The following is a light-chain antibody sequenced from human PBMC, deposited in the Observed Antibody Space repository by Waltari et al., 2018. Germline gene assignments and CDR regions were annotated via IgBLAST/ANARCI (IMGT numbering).Light chain of an antibody. Sequence: QSVLTQPPSASGTPGQRVTIPCSGSSSNIGSNYVYWYQQPPVTAPKLLIYTNNQRPTGVPDRFSGSKSGTSASLAITGLRSEDEADYYCAAWDDSLRVVFGGGTKLTVL. CDR3: AAWDDSLRVV. CDR1: SSNIGSNY. J-gene: IGLJ2*01. CDR2: TNN. V-gene: IGLV1-47*01.